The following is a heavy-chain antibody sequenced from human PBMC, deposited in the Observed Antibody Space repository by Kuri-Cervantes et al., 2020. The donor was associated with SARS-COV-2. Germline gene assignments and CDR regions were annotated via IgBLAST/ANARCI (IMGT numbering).Heavy chain of an antibody. Sequence: ASVKVSCKASGYTFTSYGISWVRQAPGQGLEWMGMVKTNSGNTLYAQIFQGRVTMTRDTSTSTFYMELSSLTSEDTAIYYCYCAPKEGFDSWGQGTLVTVSS. V-gene: IGHV1-8*02. CDR1: GYTFTSYG. D-gene: IGHD2-21*01. CDR2: VKTNSGNT. CDR3: YCAPKEGFDS. J-gene: IGHJ4*02.